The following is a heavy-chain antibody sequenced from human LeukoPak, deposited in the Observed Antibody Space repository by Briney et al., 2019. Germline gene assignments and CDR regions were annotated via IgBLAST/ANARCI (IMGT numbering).Heavy chain of an antibody. D-gene: IGHD5-18*01. J-gene: IGHJ4*02. CDR2: ISGSGGST. Sequence: GGSLRLSCAASGFTFSSYAMSWVRQAPGKGLEWVSAISGSGGSTYYADSVKGRFTITRDNSKNTLYLQMNSLRAEDTAVYYCEKVSPVDVDTAMGTEDYWGQGTLVTVSS. CDR3: EKVSPVDVDTAMGTEDY. V-gene: IGHV3-23*01. CDR1: GFTFSSYA.